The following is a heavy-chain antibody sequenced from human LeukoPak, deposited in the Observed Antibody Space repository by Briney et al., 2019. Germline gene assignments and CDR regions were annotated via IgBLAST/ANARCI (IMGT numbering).Heavy chain of an antibody. Sequence: GGALRLSCAXXVCTFXXXXXXXXXXAXGXXXXXXXSISSXSSYIYYADSXXGXXXISRDNAKNSLYLQMNSLSAEDTAVYYCARVDETLMYYFDYWGQGTLVTVSS. V-gene: IGHV3-21*01. CDR3: ARVDETLMYYFDY. D-gene: IGHD3-10*02. CDR2: ISSXSSYI. J-gene: IGHJ4*02. CDR1: VCTFXXXX.